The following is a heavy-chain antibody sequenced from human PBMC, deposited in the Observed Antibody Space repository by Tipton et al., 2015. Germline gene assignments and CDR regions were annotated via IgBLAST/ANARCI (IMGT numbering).Heavy chain of an antibody. D-gene: IGHD3-3*01. CDR2: ISSTGKTV. CDR1: GFILSDYY. V-gene: IGHV3-11*01. J-gene: IGHJ4*02. CDR3: ARGPESWSGSYSYFDS. Sequence: SLRLSCAASGFILSDYYMTWIRQAPGMGLEWVSCISSTGKTVYSTASVKGRFTTSRDKNSLYLQMNSVRAEDTAVYYCARGPESWSGSYSYFDSWGRGTLVTVSS.